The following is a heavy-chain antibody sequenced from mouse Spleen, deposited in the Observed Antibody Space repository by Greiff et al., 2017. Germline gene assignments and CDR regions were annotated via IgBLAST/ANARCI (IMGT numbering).Heavy chain of an antibody. Sequence: QVQLQQSGAELVRPGASVKLSCKASGYTFTDYYINWVKQRPGQGLEWIARIYPGSGNTYYNEKFKGKATLTAEKSSSTAYKQLSSLTSEASAVYFCARGWDYFDYWGQGTTLTVSS. V-gene: IGHV1-76*01. CDR2: IYPGSGNT. J-gene: IGHJ2*01. CDR3: ARGWDYFDY. CDR1: GYTFTDYY.